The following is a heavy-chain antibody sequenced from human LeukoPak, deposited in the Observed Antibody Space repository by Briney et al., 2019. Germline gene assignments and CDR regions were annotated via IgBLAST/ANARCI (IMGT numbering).Heavy chain of an antibody. D-gene: IGHD3-22*01. Sequence: PGGSPRLSCAASGFTFSSYGMHWVRQAPGKGLEWVAFIRYDGSNKYYADSVKGRFTISRDNSKNTLYLQMNSLRAEDTAVYYCAKDGGYYDSSGYYRFDYWGQGTLVTVSS. V-gene: IGHV3-30*02. J-gene: IGHJ4*02. CDR2: IRYDGSNK. CDR1: GFTFSSYG. CDR3: AKDGGYYDSSGYYRFDY.